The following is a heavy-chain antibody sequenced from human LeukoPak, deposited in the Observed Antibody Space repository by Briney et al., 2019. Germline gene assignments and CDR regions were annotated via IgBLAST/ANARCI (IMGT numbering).Heavy chain of an antibody. CDR2: IRYDGSNK. V-gene: IGHV3-30*02. D-gene: IGHD2-15*01. J-gene: IGHJ4*02. Sequence: GGSLRLSCAASGFTFSSYGMHWVRQAPGKGLEWVAFIRYDGSNKYYADSVKGRFTISRDNSKNTLYLQMNSPRAEDTAVYYCAKDVEYCSGGSCYRTSFDYWGQGTLVTVSS. CDR3: AKDVEYCSGGSCYRTSFDY. CDR1: GFTFSSYG.